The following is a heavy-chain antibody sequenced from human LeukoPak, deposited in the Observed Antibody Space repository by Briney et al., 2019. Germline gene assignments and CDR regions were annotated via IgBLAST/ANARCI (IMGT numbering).Heavy chain of an antibody. D-gene: IGHD4-17*01. V-gene: IGHV3-21*01. CDR3: ARSYGDYVDCFGY. Sequence: GGSLRLSCAASGFTFSSYSMNWVRQAPGKGLEWVSSISSSSSYIYYADSVKGRFTISRDDAKNSLYLQMNSLRAEDTAVYYCARSYGDYVDCFGYWGQGTLVTVSS. CDR1: GFTFSSYS. CDR2: ISSSSSYI. J-gene: IGHJ4*02.